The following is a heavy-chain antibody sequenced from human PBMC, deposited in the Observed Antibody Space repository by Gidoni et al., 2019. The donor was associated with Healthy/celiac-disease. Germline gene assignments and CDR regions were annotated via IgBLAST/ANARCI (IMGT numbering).Heavy chain of an antibody. Sequence: VQLVQPGAEVKKPGASVKVSCKASGYNVTGYYMHWVRQAPGQGLEWMGRINPNSGGTNYAQKFQGRVTMTRDTSISPAYMELSRLRSDDTALYYCARGSGYYGARPQPYWGQGTLVTVSS. V-gene: IGHV1-2*06. CDR2: INPNSGGT. CDR1: GYNVTGYY. CDR3: ARGSGYYGARPQPY. D-gene: IGHD3-10*01. J-gene: IGHJ4*02.